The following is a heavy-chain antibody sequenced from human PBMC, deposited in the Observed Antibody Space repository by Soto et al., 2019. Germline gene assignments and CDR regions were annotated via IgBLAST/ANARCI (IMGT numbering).Heavy chain of an antibody. CDR3: AHTLFFSSWSPNWFDP. D-gene: IGHD6-13*01. CDR2: IYWNDDK. CDR1: GFSLSTSGVG. V-gene: IGHV2-5*01. J-gene: IGHJ5*02. Sequence: QITLKESGPTLVKPTQTLTLTCTFSGFSLSTSGVGVGWIRQPPGKALEWLALIYWNDDKRYSPSLKSRLTIPKDTSKNQVVLTMTSMDPVDTATYYCAHTLFFSSWSPNWFDPWGQGTLVTVSS.